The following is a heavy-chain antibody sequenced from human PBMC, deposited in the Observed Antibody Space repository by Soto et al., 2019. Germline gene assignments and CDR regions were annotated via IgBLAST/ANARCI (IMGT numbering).Heavy chain of an antibody. CDR3: AKRELTSTGLLH. V-gene: IGHV3-74*01. J-gene: IGHJ4*02. D-gene: IGHD3-9*01. CDR2: INSDGSST. CDR1: GFTFTSYW. Sequence: EVQLVEAGGGLVQPGGSLRLSCAASGFTFTSYWMHWVRQGPGKGLEWVSRINSDGSSTAYADSVKSRFTISRDNAKNTLYLQMNSLRDDDTVIYYCAKRELTSTGLLHWGQGTQVSVSS.